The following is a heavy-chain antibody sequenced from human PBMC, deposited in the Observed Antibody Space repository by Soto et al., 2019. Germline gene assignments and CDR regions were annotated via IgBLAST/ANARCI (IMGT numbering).Heavy chain of an antibody. J-gene: IGHJ4*02. D-gene: IGHD6-19*01. CDR3: ARVSGSSRMYYFDY. V-gene: IGHV3-21*01. Sequence: EVQLVESGGGLVKPGGSLRLSCADSGFTFSSYSMNWVRQAPGKGLEWVSSISSSSSYIYYADSVKGRFTISRDNPKNSLYLQMNSLRAEDTAVYYCARVSGSSRMYYFDYWGQGTLVTVSS. CDR2: ISSSSSYI. CDR1: GFTFSSYS.